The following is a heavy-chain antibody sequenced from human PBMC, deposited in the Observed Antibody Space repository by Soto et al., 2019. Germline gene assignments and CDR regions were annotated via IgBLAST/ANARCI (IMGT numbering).Heavy chain of an antibody. Sequence: PSETLSLTCTFSVGSVSSGAYYCTWVRQRPWKGLEWIGYIYYSGSTYYSPSLKSRLSISLDTSKNQFSLRLSSVTAADTAMYYCARARIREVYAFDVWGQGTMVNVS. V-gene: IGHV4-31*03. CDR2: IYYSGST. D-gene: IGHD2-15*01. J-gene: IGHJ3*01. CDR3: ARARIREVYAFDV. CDR1: VGSVSSGAYY.